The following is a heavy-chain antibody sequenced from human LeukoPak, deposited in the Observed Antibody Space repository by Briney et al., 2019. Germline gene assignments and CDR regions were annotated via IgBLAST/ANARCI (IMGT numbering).Heavy chain of an antibody. CDR2: MNPNSGNT. CDR1: GYTFTSYD. J-gene: IGHJ4*02. D-gene: IGHD4-17*01. CDR3: ARDGGDYTLFDY. V-gene: IGHV1-8*03. Sequence: ASLKVSCKASGYTFTSYDINWVRQAPGQGLKWMGWMNPNSGNTAYAQKFQGRVTITRNTSITTAYMELSSLRSEDTAVYYCARDGGDYTLFDYWGQGTLVTVSS.